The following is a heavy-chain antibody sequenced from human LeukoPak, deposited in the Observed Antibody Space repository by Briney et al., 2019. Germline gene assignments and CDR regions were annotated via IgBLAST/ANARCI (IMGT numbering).Heavy chain of an antibody. CDR1: GFTFSSYW. CDR3: ASGALSSSSWYPDAFDI. Sequence: GGSLRLSCAASGFTFSSYWMSWVRQAPGKGLEWVANIKQDGSEKYYVDSVKGRFTISRDNAKNSLYLQMNSLRAEDTAVYYCASGALSSSSWYPDAFDIWGQGTMVTVSS. CDR2: IKQDGSEK. J-gene: IGHJ3*02. D-gene: IGHD6-13*01. V-gene: IGHV3-7*01.